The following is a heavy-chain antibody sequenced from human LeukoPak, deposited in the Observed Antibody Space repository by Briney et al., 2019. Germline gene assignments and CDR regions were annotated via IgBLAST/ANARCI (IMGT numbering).Heavy chain of an antibody. D-gene: IGHD3-9*01. V-gene: IGHV3-21*04. J-gene: IGHJ4*02. CDR1: GFTFSRYA. CDR2: ISSGSSYI. CDR3: ARMYYDILTGYDY. Sequence: GGSLRLSCGASGFTFSRYAMSWVRQAPGKGLEWVSSISSGSSYIYYADSVKGRFTISRDNAKNSLYLQMNSLRAEDTAVYYCARMYYDILTGYDYWGQGTLVTVSS.